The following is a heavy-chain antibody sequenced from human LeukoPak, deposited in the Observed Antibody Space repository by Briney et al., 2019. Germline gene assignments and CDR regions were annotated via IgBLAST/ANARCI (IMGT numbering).Heavy chain of an antibody. CDR1: GYTFTSYG. Sequence: ASVKLSCKASGYTFTSYGISWVRQAPGHGLEWMGWISAYNGNTNYAPKLQGRVTITTDTSTSTAYMELRSLRSDDTAVYYCARDPFNGYSSGWYAPSSYYYGMDVWGQGTTVTVSS. V-gene: IGHV1-18*01. J-gene: IGHJ6*02. CDR2: ISAYNGNT. CDR3: ARDPFNGYSSGWYAPSSYYYGMDV. D-gene: IGHD6-19*01.